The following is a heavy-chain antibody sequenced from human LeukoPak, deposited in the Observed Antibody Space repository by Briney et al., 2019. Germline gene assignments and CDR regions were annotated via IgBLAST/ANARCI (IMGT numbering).Heavy chain of an antibody. Sequence: SEPLSLTFAVYGGSFSGYYWSWVRPPPGKGREWIGEINHSGSTNYNPSLKSRVTTSVDTSKNQFSLKLSSVTAADAAVYYCARVNIYRRGWFDPWGQGTLVTVSS. CDR1: GGSFSGYY. V-gene: IGHV4-34*01. CDR3: ARVNIYRRGWFDP. D-gene: IGHD2/OR15-2a*01. J-gene: IGHJ5*02. CDR2: INHSGST.